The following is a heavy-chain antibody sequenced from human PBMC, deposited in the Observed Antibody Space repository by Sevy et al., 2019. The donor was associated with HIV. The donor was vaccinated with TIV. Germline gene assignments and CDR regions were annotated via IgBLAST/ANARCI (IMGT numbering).Heavy chain of an antibody. CDR1: GFTFSSYW. Sequence: GGSLRLSCAASGFTFSSYWMHWVRQAPGKGLVWVSRINSDGSSTSYADSVKGRFTISRDNAKNTLYLQMNSLRAEDTDVDYCESVGIAAAGDYYYYMDVWGKGTTVTVSS. CDR3: ESVGIAAAGDYYYYMDV. V-gene: IGHV3-74*01. D-gene: IGHD6-13*01. CDR2: INSDGSST. J-gene: IGHJ6*03.